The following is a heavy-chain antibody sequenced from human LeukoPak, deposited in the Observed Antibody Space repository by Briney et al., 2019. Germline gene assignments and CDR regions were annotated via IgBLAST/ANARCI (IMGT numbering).Heavy chain of an antibody. CDR2: ISGGST. J-gene: IGHJ4*02. CDR3: AKGLKGSSWHGDDY. D-gene: IGHD6-13*01. V-gene: IGHV3-23*01. Sequence: GGSLRLSCAASGFTFNNYAMNWVRQAPGKGLEWVSSISGGSTYYADSVKGRFTISRDNSKNTLYLQMNSLRAEDTAVYYCAKGLKGSSWHGDDYWGQGTLVTVSS. CDR1: GFTFNNYA.